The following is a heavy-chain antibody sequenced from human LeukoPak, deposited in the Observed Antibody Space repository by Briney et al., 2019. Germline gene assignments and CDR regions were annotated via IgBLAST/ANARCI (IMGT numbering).Heavy chain of an antibody. D-gene: IGHD4-17*01. CDR3: ARGTITTVTDS. V-gene: IGHV4-59*12. J-gene: IGHJ4*02. CDR1: GGSISSYY. CDR2: IYYSGST. Sequence: SETLSLTCTVSGGSISSYYWSWIRQPPGKGLEWIGYIYYSGSTNYNPSLKSRVTISVDTFKNQFSLKLSSVTAADTAVYYCARGTITTVTDSWGPGTLVTVSS.